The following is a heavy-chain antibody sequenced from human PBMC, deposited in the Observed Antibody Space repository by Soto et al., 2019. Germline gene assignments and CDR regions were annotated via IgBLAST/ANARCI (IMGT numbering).Heavy chain of an antibody. CDR1: GGSISSSSYY. Sequence: QLQLQESGPGLVKPSETLSLTCTVSGGSISSSSYYWGWIRQPPGKGLEWIGSIYYSGSTYYNPSLKSRVTISVDTSKNQFSLKLSSVTAADTAVYYCAWSGSSGSGDIWGQGTMVTVSS. J-gene: IGHJ3*02. D-gene: IGHD6-19*01. CDR3: AWSGSSGSGDI. CDR2: IYYSGST. V-gene: IGHV4-39*01.